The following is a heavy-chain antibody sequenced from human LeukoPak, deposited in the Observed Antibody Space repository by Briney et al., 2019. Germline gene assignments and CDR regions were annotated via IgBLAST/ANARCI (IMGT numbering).Heavy chain of an antibody. CDR2: IYHSGST. V-gene: IGHV4-38-2*01. CDR3: ARRGNSWPYYFDD. J-gene: IGHJ4*02. CDR1: GYSISSGYY. Sequence: PSETLSLTCAVSGYSISSGYYWGWIRQPPGKGLEWIASIYHSGSTYYNPSLKSRVTISVDTSKNQFSLKLTSVTAADTAVYSCARRGNSWPYYFDDWGQGTLVTVSS. D-gene: IGHD6-13*01.